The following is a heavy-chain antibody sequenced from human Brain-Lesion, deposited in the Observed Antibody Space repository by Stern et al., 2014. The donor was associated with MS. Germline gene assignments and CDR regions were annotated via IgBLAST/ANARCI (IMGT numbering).Heavy chain of an antibody. Sequence: VQLVESGGGVVQPGRSLRLSCAASGFTFSSYGMHWVRQAPGKWLEWVAVIWSDGSNKYYADSVKGRFTISRDNSKNTLYLQMNSLRAEDTAVYYCARGNWNYRYYYYGMDVWGQGTTVTVSS. CDR2: IWSDGSNK. CDR3: ARGNWNYRYYYYGMDV. D-gene: IGHD1-7*01. J-gene: IGHJ6*02. CDR1: GFTFSSYG. V-gene: IGHV3-33*01.